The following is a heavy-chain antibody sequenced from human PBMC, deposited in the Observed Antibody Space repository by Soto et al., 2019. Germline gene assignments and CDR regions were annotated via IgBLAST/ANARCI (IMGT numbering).Heavy chain of an antibody. V-gene: IGHV3-74*01. D-gene: IGHD3-10*01. CDR1: GFTFSSYW. CDR2: INSDGSST. Sequence: PGGSLRLSCAASGFTFSSYWMHWVRQAPGKGLVWVSRINSDGSSTSYADSVKGRFTISRDNAKNTLYLQMNSLRAEDTAVYYCARGFYYYYYGMDVWGQGTTVTV. J-gene: IGHJ6*02. CDR3: ARGFYYYYYGMDV.